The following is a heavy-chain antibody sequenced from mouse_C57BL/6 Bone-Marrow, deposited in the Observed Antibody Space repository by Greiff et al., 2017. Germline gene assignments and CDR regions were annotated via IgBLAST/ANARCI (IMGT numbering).Heavy chain of an antibody. J-gene: IGHJ4*01. Sequence: VQLQQSGPELVKPGASVKMSCKASGYTFSDYNMHWVKQSHGKSLEWIGYINPHNGGTSYNQKFKGKATLTVNKSSSPAYMELRSLTSKDSAVYYCARRGTVVATSREDYWGQGTSVTVSS. CDR2: INPHNGGT. V-gene: IGHV1-22*01. CDR3: ARRGTVVATSREDY. D-gene: IGHD1-1*01. CDR1: GYTFSDYN.